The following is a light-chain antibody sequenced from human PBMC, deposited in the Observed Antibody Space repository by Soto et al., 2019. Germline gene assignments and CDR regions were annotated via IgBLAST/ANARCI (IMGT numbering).Light chain of an antibody. J-gene: IGKJ1*01. V-gene: IGKV1-39*01. Sequence: DIQMTQSPSSLSASVGDRVPIACRASQSISSYLNWYQLNPGKAPKHLIYAASSLQSGVPSRFRGSGSGIVFTITISSVQPEDFAIYYCQQSFNTPWTGGQGTMVDSK. CDR2: AAS. CDR1: QSISSY. CDR3: QQSFNTPWT.